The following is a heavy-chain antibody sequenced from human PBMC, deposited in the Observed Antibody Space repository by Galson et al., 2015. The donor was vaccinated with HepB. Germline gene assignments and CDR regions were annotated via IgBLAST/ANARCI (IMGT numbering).Heavy chain of an antibody. CDR1: GGSISSSNW. J-gene: IGHJ6*03. D-gene: IGHD2-2*01. V-gene: IGHV4-4*02. CDR2: IYHSGST. Sequence: ETLSLTCAVSGGSISSSNWWSWVRQPPGKGLEWIGEIYHSGSTNYNPSLKSRVTISVDKSKNQFSLKLSSVTAADTAVYYCARGRSVVPAAIAYYYYYYMDVWGKGTTVTVSS. CDR3: ARGRSVVPAAIAYYYYYYMDV.